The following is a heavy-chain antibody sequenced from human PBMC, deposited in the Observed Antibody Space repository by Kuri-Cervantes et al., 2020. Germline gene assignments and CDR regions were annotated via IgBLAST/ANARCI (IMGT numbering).Heavy chain of an antibody. CDR2: INPNSGGT. J-gene: IGHJ6*02. V-gene: IGHV1-2*02. CDR3: AREGGSGDQWLPGLTQNYGMDV. CDR1: GYTFTGYY. Sequence: ASVKVSCKASGYTFTGYYMHWVRQAPGQGLEWMGWINPNSGGTNYAQKFQGRVTMTRDTSTSTVYMELSSLRSEDTAVYYCAREGGSGDQWLPGLTQNYGMDVWGQGTTVTVSS. D-gene: IGHD3-22*01.